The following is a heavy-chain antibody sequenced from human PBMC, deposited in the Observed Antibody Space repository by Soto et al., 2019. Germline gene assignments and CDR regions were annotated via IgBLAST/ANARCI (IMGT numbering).Heavy chain of an antibody. Sequence: QVQLEQSGDEVKKPGASVKVSCKASGYIFVNYGIAWVRQAPGQGLEWLGWISPYTGNTYYATKVQGRLTLTTDTSTSGAVMDPGSLTSADAAVYYCGLVDLYMTPTPPDVGGQGTTVTVSS. CDR2: ISPYTGNT. D-gene: IGHD2-8*02. J-gene: IGHJ6*02. CDR3: GLVDLYMTPTPPDV. CDR1: GYIFVNYG. V-gene: IGHV1-18*01.